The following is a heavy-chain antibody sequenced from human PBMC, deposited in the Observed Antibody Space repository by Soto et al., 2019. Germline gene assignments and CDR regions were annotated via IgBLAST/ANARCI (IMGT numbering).Heavy chain of an antibody. Sequence: QLQLQESGPGLVKPSETLSLTCTVSVGSISISSYSWAWIRQPPGEGLEWIGTVSYTGNTHYNPSLKSRITISVDTSKNQFSLKLTSVTATDTAMYYCARHERGVTVVADYWGLGTLVTVSS. J-gene: IGHJ4*02. CDR1: VGSISISSYS. D-gene: IGHD3-22*01. V-gene: IGHV4-39*01. CDR2: VSYTGNT. CDR3: ARHERGVTVVADY.